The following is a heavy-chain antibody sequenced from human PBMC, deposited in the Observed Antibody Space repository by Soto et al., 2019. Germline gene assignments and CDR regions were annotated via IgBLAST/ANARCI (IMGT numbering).Heavy chain of an antibody. D-gene: IGHD5-12*01. V-gene: IGHV1-24*01. CDR2: FDPEDGET. J-gene: IGHJ6*02. Sequence: ASVKVSCKVSGYTLTELSMHWVRQAPGKGLEWMGGFDPEDGETIYAQKFQGRVTMTEDTSTDTAYMELSSVTAADTAVYYCARDSIVATKSYYYYGMDVWGQGTTVTVSS. CDR3: ARDSIVATKSYYYYGMDV. CDR1: GYTLTELS.